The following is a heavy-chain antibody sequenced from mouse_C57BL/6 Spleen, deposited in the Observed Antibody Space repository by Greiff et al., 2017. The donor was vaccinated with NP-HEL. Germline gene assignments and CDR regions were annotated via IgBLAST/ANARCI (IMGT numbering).Heavy chain of an antibody. CDR1: GYTFTSYG. J-gene: IGHJ2*01. CDR2: IYPRSGNT. D-gene: IGHD2-2*01. CDR3: AEEVTTGENYFDY. V-gene: IGHV1-81*01. Sequence: VQRVESGAELARPGASVKLSCKASGYTFTSYGISWVKQRTGQGLAWIGEIYPRSGNTYYNEKFKGKATLTADKSSSTAYMELRSLTSEDSAVYFCAEEVTTGENYFDYWGQGTTLTVSS.